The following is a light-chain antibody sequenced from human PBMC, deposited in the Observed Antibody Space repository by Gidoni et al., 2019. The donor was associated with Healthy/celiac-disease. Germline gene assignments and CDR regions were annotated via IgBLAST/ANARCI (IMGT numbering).Light chain of an antibody. V-gene: IGKV1-39*01. J-gene: IGKJ2*01. Sequence: DIQLTQSPASLSASVGDRVTITCWASQRISSYLNWYQQKQGKAPKPLIYAASSSQSGVPSRFSGSGSGTEFTLTISSLQPEDFATYYCQQSYSTPAYTFGQGTKLEIK. CDR2: AAS. CDR1: QRISSY. CDR3: QQSYSTPAYT.